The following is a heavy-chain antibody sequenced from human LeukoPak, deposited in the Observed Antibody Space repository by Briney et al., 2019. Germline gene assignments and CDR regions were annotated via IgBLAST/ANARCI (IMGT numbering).Heavy chain of an antibody. CDR3: ARSKYYYDSSGYFTYYFDY. J-gene: IGHJ4*02. Sequence: GGSLRLSCAASGFTFSSYWMHWVRQAPGKGLVWVSRINSDGSSTSYADSVKGRFTISRDNAKNTLYLQMNSLRAEDTAVYYCARSKYYYDSSGYFTYYFDYWGQGTLVTVST. CDR1: GFTFSSYW. CDR2: INSDGSST. D-gene: IGHD3-22*01. V-gene: IGHV3-74*01.